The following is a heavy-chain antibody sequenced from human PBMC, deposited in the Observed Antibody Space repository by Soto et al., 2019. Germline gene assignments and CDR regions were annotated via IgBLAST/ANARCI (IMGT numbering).Heavy chain of an antibody. CDR1: GGAFSGYA. J-gene: IGHJ6*02. CDR2: IIPIFGTA. V-gene: IGHV1-69*13. Sequence: GSSVNVSCKAFGGAFSGYASSWVRQAPGQGLEWMGGIIPIFGTANYAQKFQGRVTITADESTSTAYMELSSLRSEDTAVYYCASVTYYYDSSGYYYPDRYYYYGMDVWGQGTTVTVSS. CDR3: ASVTYYYDSSGYYYPDRYYYYGMDV. D-gene: IGHD3-22*01.